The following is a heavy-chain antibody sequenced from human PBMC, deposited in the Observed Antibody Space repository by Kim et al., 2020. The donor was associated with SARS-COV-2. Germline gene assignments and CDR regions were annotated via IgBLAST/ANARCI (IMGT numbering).Heavy chain of an antibody. Sequence: GGSLRLSCAASGFTFSNYAMSWVRQAPGKGLEWVSTISGSDGSTYYADSVRGRFTISRDNSKNTLYLQMNSLTAEDTAVYYCAKKFHYGSGSYLYYFDYWGQGTLVSVAS. CDR1: GFTFSNYA. J-gene: IGHJ4*02. CDR2: ISGSDGST. CDR3: AKKFHYGSGSYLYYFDY. V-gene: IGHV3-23*01. D-gene: IGHD3-10*01.